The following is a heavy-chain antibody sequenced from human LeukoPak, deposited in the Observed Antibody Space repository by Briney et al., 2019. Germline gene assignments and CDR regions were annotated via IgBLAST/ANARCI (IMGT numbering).Heavy chain of an antibody. Sequence: GGSLRLSCTASGFTFGDYGMSWVRQAPGKGLEWVADIKHDGTEEHYVASVKGRFTISRDNAKLYLQMNSLRAEDTAMYYCAGGQGWHFDLWGRGTLITVSS. CDR2: IKHDGTEE. V-gene: IGHV3-7*01. J-gene: IGHJ2*01. CDR1: GFTFGDYG. D-gene: IGHD2-15*01. CDR3: AGGQGWHFDL.